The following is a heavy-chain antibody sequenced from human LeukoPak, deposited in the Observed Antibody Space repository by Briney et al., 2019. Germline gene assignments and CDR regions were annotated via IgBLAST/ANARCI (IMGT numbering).Heavy chain of an antibody. J-gene: IGHJ2*01. D-gene: IGHD3-3*01. Sequence: GGSLRLSCAASGFTFSSYAMSWVRQAPGKGLEWVSYISSSSSTIFYADSVKGRFTISRDNAKNSLYLQMNSLRAEDTAVYYCARDLGVVIPFWYFDLWGRGTLVTVSS. V-gene: IGHV3-48*04. CDR3: ARDLGVVIPFWYFDL. CDR1: GFTFSSYA. CDR2: ISSSSSTI.